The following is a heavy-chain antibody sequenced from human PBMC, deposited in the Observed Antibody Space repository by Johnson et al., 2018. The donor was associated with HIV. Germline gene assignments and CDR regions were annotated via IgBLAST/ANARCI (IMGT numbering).Heavy chain of an antibody. Sequence: VQLVESGGGLVQPGGSLRLSCDTSGFTFSDYFIDWVRQAPGRGLEWLGRARNEANSYTIEYAASVRGRFSISRDHSKTSVFLQMNSLKTEDTALYYCARGYGFYAISFDVWGQGTVVTVS. D-gene: IGHD3-16*01. CDR3: ARGYGFYAISFDV. CDR1: GFTFSDYF. V-gene: IGHV3-72*01. CDR2: ARNEANSYTI. J-gene: IGHJ3*01.